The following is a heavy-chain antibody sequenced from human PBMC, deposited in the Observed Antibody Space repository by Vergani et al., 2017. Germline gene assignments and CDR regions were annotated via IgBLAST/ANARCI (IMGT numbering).Heavy chain of an antibody. CDR1: GFTFDDYA. D-gene: IGHD2-15*01. Sequence: EVQLVESGGGLVQPGRSLRLSCAASGFTFDDYAMHWVRQAPGKGLEWVSGISWNSGSIGYADSVKGRFTISRDNAKNSLYLQMNSLRAEDTALYYCAKDMMIAATHYYYYXMDVWGKGTTVTVSS. CDR2: ISWNSGSI. J-gene: IGHJ6*03. CDR3: AKDMMIAATHYYYYXMDV. V-gene: IGHV3-9*01.